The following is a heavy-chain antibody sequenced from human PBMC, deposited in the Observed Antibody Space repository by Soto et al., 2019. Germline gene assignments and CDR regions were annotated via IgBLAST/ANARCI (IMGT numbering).Heavy chain of an antibody. D-gene: IGHD6-6*01. Sequence: SVKVSCKASGGTFSSYAISWVRQAPGQGLEWMGGIIPIFGTANYAQKFQGRVTITADESTSTAYMELSSLRSEDTAVYYCARVGEAARIAADAFDSWGQGTMVPVSS. CDR2: IIPIFGTA. V-gene: IGHV1-69*13. J-gene: IGHJ3*02. CDR1: GGTFSSYA. CDR3: ARVGEAARIAADAFDS.